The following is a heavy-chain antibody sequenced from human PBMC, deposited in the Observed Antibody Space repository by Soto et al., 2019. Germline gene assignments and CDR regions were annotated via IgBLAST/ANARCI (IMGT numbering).Heavy chain of an antibody. D-gene: IGHD3-10*01. Sequence: PGGSLRLSCAASGFTFSSYGMHWVRQAPGKGLEWVAVISYDGSNKYYADSVKGRFTISRDNSKNTLYLQMNSLRAEDTAVYYCAKVLRTMVRGVLANYYYMDVWGKGTTVTVSS. J-gene: IGHJ6*03. CDR1: GFTFSSYG. V-gene: IGHV3-30*18. CDR2: ISYDGSNK. CDR3: AKVLRTMVRGVLANYYYMDV.